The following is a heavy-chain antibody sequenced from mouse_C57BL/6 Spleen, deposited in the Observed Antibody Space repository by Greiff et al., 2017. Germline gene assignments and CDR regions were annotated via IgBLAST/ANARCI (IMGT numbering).Heavy chain of an antibody. V-gene: IGHV5-6*02. J-gene: IGHJ3*01. CDR3: ARIFLITTVVAPPFAY. D-gene: IGHD1-1*01. Sequence: EVKLVESGGDLVKPGGSLKLSCAASGFTFSSYGMSWVRQTPDKRLEWVATISSGGSYTYYPDSVKGRFTISRANAKNTLYLQMSSLKSEDTAMYYCARIFLITTVVAPPFAYWGQGTLVTVSA. CDR1: GFTFSSYG. CDR2: ISSGGSYT.